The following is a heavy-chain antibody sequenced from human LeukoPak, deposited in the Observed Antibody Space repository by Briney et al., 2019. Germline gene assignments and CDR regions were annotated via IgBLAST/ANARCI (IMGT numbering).Heavy chain of an antibody. CDR3: ARAVMVTIDY. Sequence: PGGSLRLSRAASGFTFSSYSMNWVRQAPGKGLEWVAVISYDGSNKYYADSVKGRFTISRDNSKNTLYLQMNSLRAEDTAVYYCARAVMVTIDYWGQGTLVTVSS. D-gene: IGHD2-21*02. CDR1: GFTFSSYS. J-gene: IGHJ4*02. CDR2: ISYDGSNK. V-gene: IGHV3-30*03.